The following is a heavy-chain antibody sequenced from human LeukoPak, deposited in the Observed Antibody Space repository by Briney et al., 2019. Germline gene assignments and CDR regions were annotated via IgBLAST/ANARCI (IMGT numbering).Heavy chain of an antibody. CDR3: AREASLYCSGNDCYWAFDR. CDR2: IKQDESKT. V-gene: IGHV3-7*01. D-gene: IGHD2-2*01. CDR1: GFTFSDYY. Sequence: GGSLRLSCAASGFTFSDYYMSWIRQAPGKGLEWVANIKQDESKTYYVDSVKGRFTISRDNAKNSLYLQINSLRAEDTAMYYCAREASLYCSGNDCYWAFDRWGQGTLVTVSS. J-gene: IGHJ5*02.